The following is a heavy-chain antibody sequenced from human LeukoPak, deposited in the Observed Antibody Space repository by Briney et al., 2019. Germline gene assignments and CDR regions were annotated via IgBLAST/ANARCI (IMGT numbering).Heavy chain of an antibody. Sequence: EASVKVSCKASGYTFTSYGISWVRQAPGQGLEWMGWISAYNGNTNYAQKLQGRVTMTTDTSTSTAYMELRSLRSDDTAVYYCARDSNYYDSSGYSDWGQGTLVTVSS. CDR2: ISAYNGNT. CDR1: GYTFTSYG. V-gene: IGHV1-18*01. J-gene: IGHJ4*02. D-gene: IGHD3-22*01. CDR3: ARDSNYYDSSGYSD.